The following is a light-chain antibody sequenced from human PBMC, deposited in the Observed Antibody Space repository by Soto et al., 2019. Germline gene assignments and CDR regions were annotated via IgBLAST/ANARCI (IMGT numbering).Light chain of an antibody. CDR3: QQYDKWPRT. CDR1: SSDVGAYKY. V-gene: IGLV2-14*01. CDR2: EVS. Sequence: QSVLTQPASASGSPGQSITISCTGTSSDVGAYKYVSWYQQHPGKAPKVMIYEVSNRPSGVSNRFSGSKSGNTASLTISGLQAEDEADYYCQQYDKWPRTFGQGTK. J-gene: IGLJ2*01.